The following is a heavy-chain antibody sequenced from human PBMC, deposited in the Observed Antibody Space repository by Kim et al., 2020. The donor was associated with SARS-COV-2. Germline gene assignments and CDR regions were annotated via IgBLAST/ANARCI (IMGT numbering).Heavy chain of an antibody. CDR3: ARGRAGVVPSPVLGLGPYYVYFFMDV. V-gene: IGHV4-34*01. D-gene: IGHD3-10*01. CDR1: GESFSGDQ. J-gene: IGHJ6*02. Sequence: SETLSLTCAVYGESFSGDQCTWNRNPQQQGLERNWHISNNDSINNNHSLTSRVSIAAATSKTQFSLKLTSVTAADTGYYFCARGRAGVVPSPVLGLGPYYVYFFMDVRGRGTTVIVSS. CDR2: ISNNDSI.